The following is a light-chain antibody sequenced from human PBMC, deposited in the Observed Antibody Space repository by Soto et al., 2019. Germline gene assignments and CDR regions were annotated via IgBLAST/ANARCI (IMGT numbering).Light chain of an antibody. Sequence: DIQMTQSPSSLSASVGDRVNITCRASQSISRYLNWYQQKPGQAPKILIYAASSLQSGVPSRFSGGGSGSAFSLTISSLQPEDFATYYCQQSYSTPRTFGGGTKVEIK. V-gene: IGKV1-39*01. CDR2: AAS. J-gene: IGKJ4*01. CDR1: QSISRY. CDR3: QQSYSTPRT.